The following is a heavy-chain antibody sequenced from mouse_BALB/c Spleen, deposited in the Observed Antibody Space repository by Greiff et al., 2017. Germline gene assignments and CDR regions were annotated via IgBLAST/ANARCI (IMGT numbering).Heavy chain of an antibody. J-gene: IGHJ4*01. CDR2: IYPGNVNT. CDR1: GYTFTSYY. D-gene: IGHD2-1*01. CDR3: ARYYYDYDAMDY. V-gene: IGHV1S56*01. Sequence: QVQLKQSGPELVKPGASVRISCKASGYTFTSYYIHWVKQRPGQGLEWIGWIYPGNVNTKYNEKFKGKATLTADKSSSTAYMQLSSLTSEDSAVYFCARYYYDYDAMDYWGQGTSVTVSS.